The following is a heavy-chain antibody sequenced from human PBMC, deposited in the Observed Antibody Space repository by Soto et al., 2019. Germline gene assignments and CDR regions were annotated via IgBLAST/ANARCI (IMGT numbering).Heavy chain of an antibody. J-gene: IGHJ4*02. CDR3: SRALDYYYSIGYLIFYFDY. D-gene: IGHD3-22*01. V-gene: IGHV4-30-4*01. CDR1: GGSISSGDYY. Sequence: SETLSLTCTVSGGSISSGDYYWSWIRQPPGKGLEWLGYIYSSGSTYYTPSLKIRVTISVDTSKNQFSLKLSSVTAAYTAVYYCSRALDYYYSIGYLIFYFDYWVQVTQVTVSS. CDR2: IYSSGST.